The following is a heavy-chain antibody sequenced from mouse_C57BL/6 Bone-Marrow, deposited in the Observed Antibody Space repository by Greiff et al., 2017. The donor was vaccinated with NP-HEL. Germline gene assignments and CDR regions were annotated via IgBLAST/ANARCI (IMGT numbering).Heavy chain of an antibody. V-gene: IGHV1-39*01. J-gene: IGHJ2*01. CDR2: INPNYGTT. CDR1: GYSFTDYN. CDR3: ARSALLLPYYFDC. Sequence: EVQLQQSGPELVKPGASVKLSCKASGYSFTDYNMNWVKQSNGKSLEWIGVINPNYGTTSYNQKFKGKATLTVDQSSSTAYMQLNSLTSEYSAVYYCARSALLLPYYFDCWGQGTTLTVAS. D-gene: IGHD1-1*01.